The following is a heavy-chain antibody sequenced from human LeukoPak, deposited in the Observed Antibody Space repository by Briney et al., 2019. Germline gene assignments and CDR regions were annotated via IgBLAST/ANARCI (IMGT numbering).Heavy chain of an antibody. Sequence: GGSLRLSCAASKFTFSSYGMHWVRQAPGKGLEWVAFIRYDGSNEYYADSVKGRFTISRDNAKNSLYLQMNSLRAEDTAVYYCARDGYSYGYRVDYWGQGTLVTVSS. CDR2: IRYDGSNE. CDR3: ARDGYSYGYRVDY. CDR1: KFTFSSYG. D-gene: IGHD5-18*01. J-gene: IGHJ4*02. V-gene: IGHV3-30*02.